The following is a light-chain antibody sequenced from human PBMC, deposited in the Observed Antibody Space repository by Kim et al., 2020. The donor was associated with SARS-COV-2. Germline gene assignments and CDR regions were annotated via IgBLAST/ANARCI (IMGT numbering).Light chain of an antibody. V-gene: IGLV3-21*04. CDR1: NIGGKS. J-gene: IGLJ2*01. CDR2: YDT. Sequence: SVAPGETARITCGGNNIGGKSVHWYQQKPGQAPVMVIYYDTYRPSGIPERFSGSNSGNTATLTISRVEVGDEADYYCQVWDADSDLFGGGTKLSVL. CDR3: QVWDADSDL.